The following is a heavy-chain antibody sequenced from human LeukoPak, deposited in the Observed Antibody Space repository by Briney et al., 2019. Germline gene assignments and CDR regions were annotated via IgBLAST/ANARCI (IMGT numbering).Heavy chain of an antibody. J-gene: IGHJ5*02. CDR1: GFTFSSYA. D-gene: IGHD6-13*01. CDR3: AKEVFSSSSWYHWFDP. V-gene: IGHV3-23*01. CDR2: ISGSGGST. Sequence: GGSLRLSCAASGFTFSSYAMSWVRQAPGKGLEWVSAISGSGGSTYYADSVKGRFTISRDNSKNTLYLQMNSLRAEDTAVYYCAKEVFSSSSWYHWFDPWGQGTLVTVSS.